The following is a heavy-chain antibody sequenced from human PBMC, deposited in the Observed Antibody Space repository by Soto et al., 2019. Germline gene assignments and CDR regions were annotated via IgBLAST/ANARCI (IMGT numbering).Heavy chain of an antibody. CDR2: ISGSGGST. CDR3: AKGLYYYDSITPFDP. CDR1: GFTFSSYA. Sequence: TGGSLRLSCAASGFTFSSYAMSWVRQAPGKGLEWVSAISGSGGSTYYADSVKGRFTISRDNSKNTLYLQMNSLRAEDTAVYYCAKGLYYYDSITPFDPWGQGTLVTVSS. V-gene: IGHV3-23*01. J-gene: IGHJ5*02. D-gene: IGHD3-22*01.